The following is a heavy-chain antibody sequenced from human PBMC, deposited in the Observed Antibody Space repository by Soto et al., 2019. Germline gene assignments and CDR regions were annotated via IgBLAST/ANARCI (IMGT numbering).Heavy chain of an antibody. CDR3: ARDRAEGYCSSTSCYALYYGMDV. V-gene: IGHV1-46*01. CDR2: INPSGGST. J-gene: IGHJ6*02. CDR1: GYTVTRYY. Sequence: ASVHVSCQDSGYTVTRYYMQWVRQAPVQGPAPTRIINPSGGSTSYAQKFQGRVTMTRDTSTSTVYMELSSLRSEDTAVYYCARDRAEGYCSSTSCYALYYGMDVWGQGNKVTCS. D-gene: IGHD2-2*01.